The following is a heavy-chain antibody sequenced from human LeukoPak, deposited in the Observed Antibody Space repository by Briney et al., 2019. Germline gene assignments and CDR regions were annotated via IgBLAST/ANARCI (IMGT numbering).Heavy chain of an antibody. CDR2: ISGSGGST. CDR1: GFTFSSYA. Sequence: GGSLRLSCAASGFTFSSYAMSWVRQAPGKGLEWVSAISGSGGSTYYADSVKGRFTISRDNSKNTLYLQMNSLRAEDTAVYYCAKVRVELLWFGDPRPYGMDVWGQGTTVTVSS. D-gene: IGHD3-10*01. CDR3: AKVRVELLWFGDPRPYGMDV. V-gene: IGHV3-23*01. J-gene: IGHJ6*02.